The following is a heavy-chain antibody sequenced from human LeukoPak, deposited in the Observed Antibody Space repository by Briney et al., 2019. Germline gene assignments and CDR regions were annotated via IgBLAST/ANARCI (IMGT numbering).Heavy chain of an antibody. Sequence: PGGSLRLSCAASGFTFSSYEMNWVRQAPGKGLEWVSYISSSGSTIYYADSVKGRFTISRDNAKNSLYLQMNSLRAEDTAVYYCARGWNYEVPYYYYYMDVWGKGTTVTVSS. D-gene: IGHD1-7*01. CDR1: GFTFSSYE. J-gene: IGHJ6*03. V-gene: IGHV3-48*03. CDR2: ISSSGSTI. CDR3: ARGWNYEVPYYYYYMDV.